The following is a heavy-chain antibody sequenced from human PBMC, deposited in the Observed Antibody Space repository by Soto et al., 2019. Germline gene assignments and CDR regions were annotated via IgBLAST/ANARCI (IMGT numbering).Heavy chain of an antibody. CDR3: TTGLSNGYYNFDY. D-gene: IGHD3-22*01. J-gene: IGHJ4*02. Sequence: GGSLRLSCAASGVTFSDYYMSWIRQAPGKGLEWVGRIKGEADGGTTDYAAPVKGRITISRDHSKDTLYLQMNSLKTEDTAVYYCTTGLSNGYYNFDYWGQGTPVTVSS. V-gene: IGHV3-15*01. CDR2: IKGEADGGTT. CDR1: GVTFSDYY.